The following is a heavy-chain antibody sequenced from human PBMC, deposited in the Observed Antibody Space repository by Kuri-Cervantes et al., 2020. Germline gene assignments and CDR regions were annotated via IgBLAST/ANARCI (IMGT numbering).Heavy chain of an antibody. CDR1: GGSFSGYY. J-gene: IGHJ3*02. CDR2: IYYSGST. Sequence: SQTLSLTCAVYGGSFSGYYWSWIRQPPGKGLEWIGYIYYSGSTNYNPSPKSRVTISVDTSKNQFSLKLSSVTAADTAVYYCARETMIGNDAFDIWGQGTMVTVSS. CDR3: ARETMIGNDAFDI. V-gene: IGHV4-59*01. D-gene: IGHD3-22*01.